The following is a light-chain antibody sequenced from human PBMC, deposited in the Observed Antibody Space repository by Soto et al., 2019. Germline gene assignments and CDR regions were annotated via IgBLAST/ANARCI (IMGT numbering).Light chain of an antibody. CDR2: EVN. J-gene: IGLJ2*01. CDR1: SSDIGAYDY. V-gene: IGLV2-8*01. CDR3: SSYAGSNNLGL. Sequence: QSALTQPASLSGSPGQSITISCTGTSSDIGAYDYVSWFQQHPGKAPKLMISEVNNRPSGVPDRFSGSKSGNTASLTVSGLQAEDEADYYCSSYAGSNNLGLFGGGTKVTVL.